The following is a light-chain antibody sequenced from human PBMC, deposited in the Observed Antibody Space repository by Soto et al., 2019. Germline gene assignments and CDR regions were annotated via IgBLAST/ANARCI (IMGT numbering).Light chain of an antibody. Sequence: DIQLTQSPSSLSASVGDRVTITCRASQSISTFLHWYQQKPGKAPSLLIYSASNLQSGVPSRFSGSGAGTDFTLTISDLQPEDFASYYCQQSYNKLAFTFGPGTRVDIK. CDR2: SAS. J-gene: IGKJ3*01. V-gene: IGKV1-39*01. CDR1: QSISTF. CDR3: QQSYNKLAFT.